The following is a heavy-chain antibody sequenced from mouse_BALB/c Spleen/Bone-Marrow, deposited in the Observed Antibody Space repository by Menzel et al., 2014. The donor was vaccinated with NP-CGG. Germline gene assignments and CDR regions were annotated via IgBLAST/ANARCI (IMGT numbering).Heavy chain of an antibody. V-gene: IGHV1-77*01. CDR3: AREEVRRLAWFAH. CDR2: IYPGSGNT. Sequence: LQASGAELARPGASVKLSCKASGYTFTDYYMNWVKQRTGQGLEWIGEIYPGSGNTYYNEKFRGKATLTEDKSSSTVYMQLSSLTSEDSAVYFCAREEVRRLAWFAHWGQGTLVTVSA. J-gene: IGHJ3*01. CDR1: GYTFTDYY.